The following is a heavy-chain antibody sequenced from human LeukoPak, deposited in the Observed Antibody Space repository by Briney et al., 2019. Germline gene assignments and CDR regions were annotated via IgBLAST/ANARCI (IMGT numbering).Heavy chain of an antibody. CDR1: GGSFSVYY. CDR2: IYHSGRT. J-gene: IGHJ3*02. CDR3: ASLEPSYYYGSGSSNDAFDI. V-gene: IGHV4-34*01. D-gene: IGHD3-10*01. Sequence: KSSETLSLTCAVYGGSFSVYYWSWIRPPPGKGLEWIGEIYHSGRTNYNPSLKSRVTISVDKSKNQFSLTLRSVTAADTAVYYCASLEPSYYYGSGSSNDAFDIWGQGTMVTVSS.